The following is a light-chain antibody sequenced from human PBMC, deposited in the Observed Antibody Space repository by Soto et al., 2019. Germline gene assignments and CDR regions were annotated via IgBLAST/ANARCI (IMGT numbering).Light chain of an antibody. CDR3: QEYDGAPIT. CDR1: QSIRSER. V-gene: IGKV3-20*01. J-gene: IGKJ5*01. CDR2: DAS. Sequence: EIGLTQSPDTLSLSPGERATLSCRASQSIRSERLAWYQQKPGQAPRLVIFDASNRASGMPERLSGSGYGTDLTITIARLETEDFEVYYCQEYDGAPITFGLGTRLEIK.